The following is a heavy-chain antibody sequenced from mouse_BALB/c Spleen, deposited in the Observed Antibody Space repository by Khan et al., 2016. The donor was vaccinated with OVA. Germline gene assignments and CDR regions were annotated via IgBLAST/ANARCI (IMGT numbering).Heavy chain of an antibody. CDR3: TRNSYRYDFTY. CDR2: IWSGGST. V-gene: IGHV2-4-1*01. J-gene: IGHJ3*01. D-gene: IGHD2-12*01. CDR1: GFSLITYG. Sequence: QVQLKQSGPGLVQPSQNLSITCTVSGFSLITYGVHWVRQSPGKGLEWLGVIWSGGSTDYTEALITRPSISKDNSKSQVFFKMNSLQSDHTAIYYCTRNSYRYDFTYWGRGTLVTVSS.